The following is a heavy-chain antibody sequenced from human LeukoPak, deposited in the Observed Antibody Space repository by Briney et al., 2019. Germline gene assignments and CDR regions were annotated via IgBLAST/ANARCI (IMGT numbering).Heavy chain of an antibody. Sequence: SQTLSLTCTVSGGSISSGDYYWSWIRQPPGKGLEWIGYIYYSGSTYYNPSLKSRVTISVDTSTNQFSLKLSSVTAADTAVYYCARDFYDSGGYHLGAFDIWGQGTMVTVSS. CDR3: ARDFYDSGGYHLGAFDI. CDR1: GGSISSGDYY. V-gene: IGHV4-30-4*08. J-gene: IGHJ3*02. CDR2: IYYSGST. D-gene: IGHD3-22*01.